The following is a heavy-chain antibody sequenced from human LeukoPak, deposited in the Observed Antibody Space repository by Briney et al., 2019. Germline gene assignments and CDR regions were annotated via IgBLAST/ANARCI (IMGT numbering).Heavy chain of an antibody. D-gene: IGHD1-14*01. CDR1: GASMTSDY. J-gene: IGHJ4*02. V-gene: IGHV4-59*01. CDR2: VYHSGTI. CDR3: ARGSPVGNS. Sequence: SETLSLTCTVSGASMTSDYWSWIRQPPGKGLGWIGYVYHSGTIHYSPSLESRVTISIDTSKNQFSLKLTSVTAADTAVYYCARGSPVGNSWGQGTLVTVSS.